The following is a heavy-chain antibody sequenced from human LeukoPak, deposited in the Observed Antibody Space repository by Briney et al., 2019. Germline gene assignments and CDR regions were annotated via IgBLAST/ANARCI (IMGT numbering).Heavy chain of an antibody. CDR1: GFTFSSYS. CDR3: ARDRVVVPAARWFDP. D-gene: IGHD2-2*01. Sequence: PGGSLRLSCAASGFTFSSYSMNWVRQAPGKGLEWVSSISSSSSYIYYADSVKGRFTISRDNAKNSLYLQMNSLRAEDTAVYYCARDRVVVPAARWFDPWGQGTLVTVS. J-gene: IGHJ5*02. CDR2: ISSSSSYI. V-gene: IGHV3-21*01.